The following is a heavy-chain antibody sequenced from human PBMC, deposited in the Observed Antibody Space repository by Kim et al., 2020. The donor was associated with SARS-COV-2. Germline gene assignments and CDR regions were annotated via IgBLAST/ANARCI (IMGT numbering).Heavy chain of an antibody. CDR3: ARNMVSGWFNFDV. CDR2: ISHSGHT. CDR1: GSSIGIGSY. D-gene: IGHD6-13*01. V-gene: IGHV4-38-2*02. Sequence: SETLSLTCTVSGSSIGIGSYWGWIRQPPGRGLEWIGSISHSGHTYYNVSLQSRLTISVDTSKKQFSLNLTSVTAADTAVYYCARNMVSGWFNFDVCGQG. J-gene: IGHJ3*01.